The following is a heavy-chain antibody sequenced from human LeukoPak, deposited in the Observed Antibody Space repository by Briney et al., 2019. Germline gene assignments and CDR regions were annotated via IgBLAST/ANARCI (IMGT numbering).Heavy chain of an antibody. D-gene: IGHD5-18*01. Sequence: SETLSLTCTVSGGSISSYYWSWIRQPPGKGLEWIGYIYYSGSTNYNPSLKSRVTISVDTSKNQFSLKLSSVTAADTAVYYCARASGYSYGYLDYWGQGTLVTVSS. CDR1: GGSISSYY. J-gene: IGHJ4*02. CDR2: IYYSGST. CDR3: ARASGYSYGYLDY. V-gene: IGHV4-59*01.